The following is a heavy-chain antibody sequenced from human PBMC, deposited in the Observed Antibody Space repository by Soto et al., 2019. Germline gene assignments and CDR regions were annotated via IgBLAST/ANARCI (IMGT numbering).Heavy chain of an antibody. CDR3: ARENYGGNSEAFDI. V-gene: IGHV3-7*03. Sequence: EVQLVESGGGLVQPGGSLRLSCAASGFTFSSYWMSWVRQAPGKGLEWVANIKQDGSEKYYVDSVKGRFTISRDNAKNSLYLQMNSLRAEDTAVYYCARENYGGNSEAFDIWGQGTMVTVSS. CDR2: IKQDGSEK. CDR1: GFTFSSYW. J-gene: IGHJ3*02. D-gene: IGHD4-17*01.